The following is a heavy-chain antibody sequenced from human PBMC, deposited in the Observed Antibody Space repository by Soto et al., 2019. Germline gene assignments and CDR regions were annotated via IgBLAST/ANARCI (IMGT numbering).Heavy chain of an antibody. J-gene: IGHJ6*03. CDR1: GFTFSSYA. V-gene: IGHV3-23*01. D-gene: IGHD3-9*01. CDR2: ISGSGGST. CDR3: ASSYYDILTGHVYYYYYYMDV. Sequence: GGSLRLSCAASGFTFSSYAMSWVRQAPGKGLEWVSAISGSGGSTYYADSVKGRFTISRDNSKNTLYLQMNSLRAEDTAVYYCASSYYDILTGHVYYYYYYMDVWGKGTTVTVSS.